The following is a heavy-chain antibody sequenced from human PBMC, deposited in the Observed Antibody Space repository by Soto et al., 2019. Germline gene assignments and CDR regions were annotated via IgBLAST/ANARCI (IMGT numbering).Heavy chain of an antibody. CDR2: INPYNANR. D-gene: IGHD2-2*01. J-gene: IGHJ5*02. Sequence: ASVKASCKASGYTLTDHGISWVRQAAGQGLEWMGWINPYNANRRYGEKVQGRVTMTTVRSSTVYMELTCLTSDDTAVYYCAREWTRPSCVSSSCPRGGWLEPWGQGTMLTVSS. V-gene: IGHV1-18*04. CDR3: AREWTRPSCVSSSCPRGGWLEP. CDR1: GYTLTDHG.